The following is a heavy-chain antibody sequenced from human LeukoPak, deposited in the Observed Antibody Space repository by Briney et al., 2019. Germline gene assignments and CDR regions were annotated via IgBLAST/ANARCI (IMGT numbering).Heavy chain of an antibody. V-gene: IGHV1-18*01. CDR1: GYTFNTYG. Sequence: ASVKVSCKASGYTFNTYGISWVRQAPGQGLEWMGWISTYNGDVNYVQNLQGRVTMITDTSTSTAYMELMSLRSDDTAVYYCRRDAQRPRLTPDYWGQGTLVTVSS. CDR2: ISTYNGDV. J-gene: IGHJ4*02. CDR3: RRDAQRPRLTPDY. D-gene: IGHD6-25*01.